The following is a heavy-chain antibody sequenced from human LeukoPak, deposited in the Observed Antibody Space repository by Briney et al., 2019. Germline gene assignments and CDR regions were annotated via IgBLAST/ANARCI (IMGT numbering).Heavy chain of an antibody. Sequence: PGGSLRLSCEASGFTFSRYWMHWVRQAPGKGLVWVSRIKSDGKTNYADSVKGRFTISRDNAKNTVSLQMNSLRAEDTAVYYCARGGAARPDYWGQGTLVTVSS. D-gene: IGHD6-6*01. J-gene: IGHJ4*02. CDR3: ARGGAARPDY. CDR1: GFTFSRYW. V-gene: IGHV3-74*01. CDR2: IKSDGKT.